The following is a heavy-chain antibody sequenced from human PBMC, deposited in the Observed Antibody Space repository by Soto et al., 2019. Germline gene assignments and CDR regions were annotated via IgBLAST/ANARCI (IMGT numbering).Heavy chain of an antibody. CDR3: ARGALYYYDSSGYYFFDY. D-gene: IGHD3-22*01. CDR1: GFTFSSYG. J-gene: IGHJ4*02. CDR2: IWYDGSNK. Sequence: GGSLRLSCAASGFTFSSYGMHWVRQAPGKGLEWVAVIWYDGSNKYYADYVKGRFTISRDNSKNTLYLQMNSLRAEDTAVYYCARGALYYYDSSGYYFFDYWGQGTLVTVSS. V-gene: IGHV3-33*01.